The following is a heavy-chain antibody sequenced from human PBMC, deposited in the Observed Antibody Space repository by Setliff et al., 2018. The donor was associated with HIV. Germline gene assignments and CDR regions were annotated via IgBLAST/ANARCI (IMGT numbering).Heavy chain of an antibody. D-gene: IGHD3-3*01. V-gene: IGHV4-39*01. Sequence: PSETLSLTCAVSGGSISGSYYWGWIRQPPGKGLEWIGTISYSGNTYYRPSLKSRVTISVDTSKNQFSLRLNSVTAADTAVYYCARQSGYTRGWDIFGVVAGSFDIWGLGTMVTVSS. J-gene: IGHJ3*02. CDR2: ISYSGNT. CDR1: GGSISGSYY. CDR3: ARQSGYTRGWDIFGVVAGSFDI.